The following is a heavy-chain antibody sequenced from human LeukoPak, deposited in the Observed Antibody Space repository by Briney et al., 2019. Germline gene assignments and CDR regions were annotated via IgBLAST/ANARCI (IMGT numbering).Heavy chain of an antibody. CDR2: IKQDGSEK. V-gene: IGHV3-7*01. J-gene: IGHJ6*02. CDR1: GFTLSSYW. CDR3: ARDGIYSGYSYVAYPYYYYGMDV. Sequence: PGGSLRLSCAASGFTLSSYWMSWVRQAPGKGLEWVANIKQDGSEKYYVDSVKGRFTISRDNAKNSLYLQMNSLRAEDTAVYYCARDGIYSGYSYVAYPYYYYGMDVWGQGTTVTVSS. D-gene: IGHD5-18*01.